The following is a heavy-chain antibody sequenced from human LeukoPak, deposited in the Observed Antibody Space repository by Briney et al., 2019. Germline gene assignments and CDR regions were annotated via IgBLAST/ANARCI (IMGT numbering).Heavy chain of an antibody. CDR1: GFTFSSYA. Sequence: GGSLRLSCAASGFTFSSYAMSWVRQAPGKGLEWVSAISGSGGSTYYADSVKGRFTISRDNSKNTLYLQMNGLRAEDTAVYYCARELAAAAAPFYYYGMDVWGQGTTVTVSS. D-gene: IGHD6-13*01. CDR2: ISGSGGST. V-gene: IGHV3-23*01. CDR3: ARELAAAAAPFYYYGMDV. J-gene: IGHJ6*02.